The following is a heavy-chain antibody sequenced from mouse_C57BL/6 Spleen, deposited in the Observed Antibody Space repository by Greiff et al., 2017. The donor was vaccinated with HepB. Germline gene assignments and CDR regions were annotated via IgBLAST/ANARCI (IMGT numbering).Heavy chain of an antibody. Sequence: QVQLQQSGPELVKPGASVKISCKASGYAFSSSWMNWVKQRPGQGLEWIGYINPSSGYTKYNQKFKDKATLTADKSSSTAYMQLSSLTYEDSAVYYCARGDYGSIDYWGQGTTLTVSS. CDR2: INPSSGYT. CDR3: ARGDYGSIDY. D-gene: IGHD1-1*01. J-gene: IGHJ2*01. V-gene: IGHV1-7*01. CDR1: GYAFSSSW.